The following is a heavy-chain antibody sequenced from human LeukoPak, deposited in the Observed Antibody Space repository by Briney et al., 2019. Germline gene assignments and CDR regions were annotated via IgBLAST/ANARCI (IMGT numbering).Heavy chain of an antibody. Sequence: GGSLRLSCAASGFTVSSNYMSWVRQAPGKGLEWVSVIYSGGSTYYADSVKGRFTISRDNSKNTLYLQMNSLRAEDTAVYYCAGATYYGSGSVAFDIWGQGTMVTVSS. D-gene: IGHD3-10*01. J-gene: IGHJ3*02. CDR3: AGATYYGSGSVAFDI. CDR2: IYSGGST. CDR1: GFTVSSNY. V-gene: IGHV3-66*01.